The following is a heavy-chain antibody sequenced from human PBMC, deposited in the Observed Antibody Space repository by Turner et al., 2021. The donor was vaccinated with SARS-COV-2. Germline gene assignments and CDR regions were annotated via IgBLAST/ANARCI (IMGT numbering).Heavy chain of an antibody. CDR2: INDSGIT. CDR3: ARLMDTAMDYYGMDV. Sequence: QLQLQESGPGLLKPSGTLSLPCTVSGGSISSSTSSWGWLRQPPGKGLEWIGNINDSGITYYNPALKSRVTISVDTSKNKFSLKLSSVTAADTAVYYCARLMDTAMDYYGMDVWGQGTTVTVSS. D-gene: IGHD5-18*01. J-gene: IGHJ6*02. V-gene: IGHV4-39*01. CDR1: GGSISSSTSS.